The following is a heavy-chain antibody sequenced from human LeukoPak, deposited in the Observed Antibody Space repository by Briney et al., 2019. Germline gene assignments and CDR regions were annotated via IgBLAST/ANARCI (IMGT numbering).Heavy chain of an antibody. J-gene: IGHJ4*02. V-gene: IGHV3-30*03. CDR1: GFTFSNYW. CDR2: ISYDGSNK. D-gene: IGHD2-21*01. CDR3: ARSRNFDY. Sequence: PGGSLRLSCAASGFTFSNYWMSWVRQAPGKGLEWVAVISYDGSNKYYADSVKGRFTISRDNSKNTLYLQMNSLRAEDTAVYYCARSRNFDYWGQGTLVTVSS.